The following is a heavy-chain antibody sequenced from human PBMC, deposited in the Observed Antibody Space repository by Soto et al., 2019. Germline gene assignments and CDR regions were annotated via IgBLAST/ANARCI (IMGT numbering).Heavy chain of an antibody. CDR3: AKSDGSSWYKTNFDY. Sequence: EVQLVESGGGLVQPGRSLRLSCAASGFTFDDYAMHWVRQAPGKGLEWVSGISWNSGSIGYADSVKGRFTISRDNAKNSLYLQMNSLRAEDTALYYCAKSDGSSWYKTNFDYWGQGTLVTVSS. V-gene: IGHV3-9*01. J-gene: IGHJ4*02. CDR1: GFTFDDYA. CDR2: ISWNSGSI. D-gene: IGHD6-13*01.